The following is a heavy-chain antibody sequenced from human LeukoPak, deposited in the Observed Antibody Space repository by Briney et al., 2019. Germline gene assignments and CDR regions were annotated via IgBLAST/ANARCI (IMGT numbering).Heavy chain of an antibody. V-gene: IGHV3-7*04. J-gene: IGHJ4*02. Sequence: PGGSLRLSCAASGFTFSSYWMSWVRQAPGKGLEWVAHIKQDGSEKYYVDSVKGRFTISRDNAKNSLYLQMNSLRAEDTAVYYCARDGYCSSTSCPPQFDYWGQGTLVTVSS. CDR1: GFTFSSYW. CDR2: IKQDGSEK. D-gene: IGHD2-2*03. CDR3: ARDGYCSSTSCPPQFDY.